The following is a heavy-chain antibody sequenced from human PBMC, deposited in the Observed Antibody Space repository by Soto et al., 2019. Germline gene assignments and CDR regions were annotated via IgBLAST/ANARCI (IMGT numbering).Heavy chain of an antibody. Sequence: EVQLVESGGGLVKPGGSLRLSCAASGFTFSSYSMNWVRQAPGKGLEWVSSISSSSSYIYYADSVKGRFTISRDNAKNSLYLQMNSLRAEDTAVYYCARVRSPATAILTNLDYWCQGTLVTVSS. J-gene: IGHJ4*02. V-gene: IGHV3-21*01. CDR1: GFTFSSYS. D-gene: IGHD2-2*02. CDR2: ISSSSSYI. CDR3: ARVRSPATAILTNLDY.